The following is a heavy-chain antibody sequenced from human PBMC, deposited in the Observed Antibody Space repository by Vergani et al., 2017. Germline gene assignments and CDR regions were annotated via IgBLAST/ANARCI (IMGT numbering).Heavy chain of an antibody. CDR2: IYYSGST. CDR1: GGSISSGGYY. D-gene: IGHD2-2*01. CDR3: ARYCSSTSCYRGFDY. V-gene: IGHV4-31*03. J-gene: IGHJ4*02. Sequence: QVQLQESGPGLVKPSQILSLTCTVSGGSISSGGYYLSWIRQHPGKGLEWIGYIYYSGSTYYNPSLKSRVTISVDTSKNQFSLKLSSVTAADTAVYYCARYCSSTSCYRGFDYWGQGTLVTVSS.